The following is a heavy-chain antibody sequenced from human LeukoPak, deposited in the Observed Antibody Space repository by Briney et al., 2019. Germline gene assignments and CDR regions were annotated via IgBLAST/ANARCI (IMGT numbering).Heavy chain of an antibody. CDR2: INTNTGNP. Sequence: ASVKVSCKASGYTFTSYAINWVRQAPGQGLEWMEWINTNTGNPTYAQGFTGRFVFSLDTSVTTAYLQISSLKAEDTGIYYCARVGWGYYGSGSLDIWGQGTMVTVSS. CDR3: ARVGWGYYGSGSLDI. D-gene: IGHD3-10*01. CDR1: GYTFTSYA. V-gene: IGHV7-4-1*02. J-gene: IGHJ3*02.